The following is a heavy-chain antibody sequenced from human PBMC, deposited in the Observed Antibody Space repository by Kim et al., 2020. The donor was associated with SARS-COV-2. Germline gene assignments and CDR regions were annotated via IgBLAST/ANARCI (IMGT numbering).Heavy chain of an antibody. CDR1: GYTFTSYA. Sequence: ASVKVSCKASGYTFTSYAMNWVRQAPGQGLEWMGWINTNTGNPTYAQGFTGRFVFSLDTSVSTAYLQISSLKAEDTAVYYCARAPHYYDSSRGGAFDIWGQGTMVTVSS. V-gene: IGHV7-4-1*02. J-gene: IGHJ3*02. D-gene: IGHD3-22*01. CDR2: INTNTGNP. CDR3: ARAPHYYDSSRGGAFDI.